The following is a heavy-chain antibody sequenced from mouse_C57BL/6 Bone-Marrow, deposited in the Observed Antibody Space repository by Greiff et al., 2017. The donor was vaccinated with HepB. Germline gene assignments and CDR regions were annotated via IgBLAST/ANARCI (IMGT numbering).Heavy chain of an antibody. J-gene: IGHJ3*01. CDR3: ARERGYGPFAY. D-gene: IGHD2-2*01. V-gene: IGHV1-81*01. CDR2: IYPRSGNT. Sequence: VQLQQSGAELARPGASVKLSCKASGYTFTSYGISWVKQRTGQGLEWIGEIYPRSGNTYYNEKFKGKATLTADKSSSTAYKELRSLTSEDSAVYFCARERGYGPFAYWGQGTLVTVSA. CDR1: GYTFTSYG.